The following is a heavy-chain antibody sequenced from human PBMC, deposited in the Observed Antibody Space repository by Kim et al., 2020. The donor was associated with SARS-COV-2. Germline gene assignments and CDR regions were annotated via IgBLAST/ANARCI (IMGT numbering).Heavy chain of an antibody. J-gene: IGHJ4*02. Sequence: GGSLRLSCAASGFTFSSYAMHWVRQAPGKGLEWVAVISYDGSNKYYADSVKGRFTISRDNSKNTLYLQMNSLRAEDTAVYYCARDLGHLLRYFDWSTKRNPDYWGQGTLVTVSP. CDR1: GFTFSSYA. D-gene: IGHD3-9*01. CDR3: ARDLGHLLRYFDWSTKRNPDY. CDR2: ISYDGSNK. V-gene: IGHV3-30*04.